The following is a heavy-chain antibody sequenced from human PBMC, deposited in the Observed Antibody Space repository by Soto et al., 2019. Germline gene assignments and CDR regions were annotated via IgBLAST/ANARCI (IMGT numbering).Heavy chain of an antibody. Sequence: SETLSLTCTVSGGSISSYYWSWIRQPPGKGLEWIGYIYYSGSTNYNPSLKSRVTISVDTSKNQFSLKLSSVTAADTAVYYCARQTIFGVVTLFDYWGQGTLGTVSS. CDR2: IYYSGST. CDR3: ARQTIFGVVTLFDY. J-gene: IGHJ4*02. CDR1: GGSISSYY. D-gene: IGHD3-3*01. V-gene: IGHV4-59*08.